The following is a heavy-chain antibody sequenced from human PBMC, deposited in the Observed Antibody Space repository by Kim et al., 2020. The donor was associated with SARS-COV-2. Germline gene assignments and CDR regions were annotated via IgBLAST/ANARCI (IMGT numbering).Heavy chain of an antibody. CDR3: ARHLSSGCYPFDY. V-gene: IGHV1-46*01. D-gene: IGHD3-22*01. CDR1: GYTFTSYY. Sequence: ASVKVSCKASGYTFTSYYVHWVRQAPGQGLEWVGGINLSSGNTAYARNFQDRVTMTRDTSTSTAYMELNSLRSEDTAVYYCARHLSSGCYPFDYWGQGTLVTVSS. J-gene: IGHJ4*02. CDR2: INLSSGNT.